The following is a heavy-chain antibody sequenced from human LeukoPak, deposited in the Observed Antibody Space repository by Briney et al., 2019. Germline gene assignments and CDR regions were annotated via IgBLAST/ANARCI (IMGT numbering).Heavy chain of an antibody. V-gene: IGHV4-39*01. CDR2: IYYSGST. J-gene: IGHJ4*02. CDR3: ARHQWLGPFDY. Sequence: PSETLSLTCTVSGGSISSSSHYWGWIRQPPGEGLEWIGSIYYSGSTYYNPSLKSRVTISVDTSKNQFSLRLSSVTAAGTAVYYCARHQWLGPFDYWGQRTLVTVSS. D-gene: IGHD6-19*01. CDR1: GGSISSSSHY.